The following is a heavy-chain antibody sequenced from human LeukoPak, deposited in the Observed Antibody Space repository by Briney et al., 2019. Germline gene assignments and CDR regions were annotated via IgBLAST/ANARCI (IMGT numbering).Heavy chain of an antibody. J-gene: IGHJ6*02. D-gene: IGHD3-3*01. V-gene: IGHV1-2*02. CDR1: GYTFTGYY. CDR2: INPNSGGT. CDR3: ARDLSDDFWSGYPGSYYYYGMDV. Sequence: ASVTVSCKASGYTFTGYYMHWVRQAPGQGLEWMGWINPNSGGTNYAQKFQGRVTMTRDTSISTAYMELSRLRSDDTAVYYCARDLSDDFWSGYPGSYYYYGMDVWGQGTTVTVSS.